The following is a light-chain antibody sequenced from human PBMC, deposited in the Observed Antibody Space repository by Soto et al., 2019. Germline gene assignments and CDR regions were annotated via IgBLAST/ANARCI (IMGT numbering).Light chain of an antibody. CDR3: QQLNNSPRT. V-gene: IGKV1-9*01. J-gene: IGKJ2*01. CDR1: QGISSY. Sequence: IQLTQSPSYLSASVGDRVTITCRARQGISSYLAWYQQKPGKAPKLLIYAASTLQSGVPSRFSGSGSGTDFPLTLSRLLRADFVTYDCQQLNNSPRTFGQGAKLEIK. CDR2: AAS.